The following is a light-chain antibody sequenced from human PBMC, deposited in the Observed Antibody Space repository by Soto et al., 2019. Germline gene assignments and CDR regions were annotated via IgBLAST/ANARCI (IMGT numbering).Light chain of an antibody. CDR3: QQYNTYPCT. Sequence: DIQMTQSPATLSASVGDRVTITCRASQSISSWLAWYQQKPGKVPKLLIDDASSTESGVPSRFSGSGSGTELTITIRSLEPDEFASYYCQQYNTYPCTFGQGTKVEIK. V-gene: IGKV1-5*01. CDR2: DAS. J-gene: IGKJ1*01. CDR1: QSISSW.